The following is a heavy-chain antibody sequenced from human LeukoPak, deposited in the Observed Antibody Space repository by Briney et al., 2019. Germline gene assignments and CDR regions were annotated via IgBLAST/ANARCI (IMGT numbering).Heavy chain of an antibody. Sequence: SVKVSCKASGGTFSSYAISWVRQAPGQGLEWMGGIIPTFGTANYAQKFQGRVTITTDESTSTAYMELSSLRSEDTAVYYCAREAHTVRNYYDSSGYYPLRYWGQGTLVTVSS. CDR2: IIPTFGTA. D-gene: IGHD3-22*01. V-gene: IGHV1-69*05. CDR1: GGTFSSYA. J-gene: IGHJ4*02. CDR3: AREAHTVRNYYDSSGYYPLRY.